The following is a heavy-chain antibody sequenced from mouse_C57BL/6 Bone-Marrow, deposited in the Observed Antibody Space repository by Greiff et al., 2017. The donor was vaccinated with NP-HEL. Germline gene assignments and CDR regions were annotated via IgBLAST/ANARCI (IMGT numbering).Heavy chain of an antibody. V-gene: IGHV1-39*01. CDR1: GYSFTDYN. D-gene: IGHD2-4*01. Sequence: VQLKQSGPELVKPGASVKISCKASGYSFTDYNMNWVKQSNGKSLEWIGVINPNYGTTSYNQKFKGKATLTVDQSSSTAYMQLNSLTSEDSAVYYCARGGLRRRFYYAMDYWGQGTSVTVSS. J-gene: IGHJ4*01. CDR2: INPNYGTT. CDR3: ARGGLRRRFYYAMDY.